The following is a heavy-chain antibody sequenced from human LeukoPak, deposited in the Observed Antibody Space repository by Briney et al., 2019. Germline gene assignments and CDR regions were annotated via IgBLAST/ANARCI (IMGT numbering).Heavy chain of an antibody. CDR2: ISSSSSYI. CDR3: AREWSRFTPPDY. D-gene: IGHD2-8*01. Sequence: GGSLRLSCAASGFTFSSYSMNWVRQAPGKGLEWVSSISSSSSYIYYADSVKGRFTISRVNAKNSLYLQMNSLRAEDTAVYYCAREWSRFTPPDYWGQGTLVTVSS. V-gene: IGHV3-21*01. CDR1: GFTFSSYS. J-gene: IGHJ4*02.